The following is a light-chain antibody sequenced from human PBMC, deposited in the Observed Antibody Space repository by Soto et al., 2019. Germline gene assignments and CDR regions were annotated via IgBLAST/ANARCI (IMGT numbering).Light chain of an antibody. J-gene: IGKJ3*01. Sequence: EIVLTQSPGTLSLSPGERATLSCRASQSVSSNLAWYQQKHGQAPRLLIYGASSRATGIPVRFSGSGSGTDLTITISRLEPEDCEVYYCQQYGSSLFTFGPGTKVDNK. CDR3: QQYGSSLFT. CDR2: GAS. V-gene: IGKV3-20*01. CDR1: QSVSSN.